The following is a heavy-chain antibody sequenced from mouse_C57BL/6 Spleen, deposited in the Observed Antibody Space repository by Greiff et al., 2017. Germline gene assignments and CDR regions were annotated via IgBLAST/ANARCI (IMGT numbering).Heavy chain of an antibody. CDR2: INPGSGGT. CDR3: ARWGYDYDVGFDY. D-gene: IGHD2-4*01. CDR1: GYAFTNYL. Sequence: QVQLQQSGAELVRPGTSVKVSCKASGYAFTNYLIEWVKQRPGQGLEWIGVINPGSGGTNYNEKFKGKATLTADKSSSTAYMQLSSLTSEDSGVYFGARWGYDYDVGFDYWGQGTTLTVSS. V-gene: IGHV1-54*01. J-gene: IGHJ2*01.